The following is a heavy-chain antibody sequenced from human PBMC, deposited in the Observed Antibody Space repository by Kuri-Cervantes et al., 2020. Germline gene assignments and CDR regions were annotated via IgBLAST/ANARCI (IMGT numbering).Heavy chain of an antibody. CDR2: IYYSGST. Sequence: SQTLSLTRAVSGYSLSSDYYWSWIRQPPGKGLEWIGYIYYSGSTYNPSLKSRVFISADTSKNQFSLGLTSVTAADTAIYFCARHVVRGVMSPLDYWGQGSLVTVSS. CDR1: GYSLSSDYY. D-gene: IGHD3-10*01. J-gene: IGHJ4*02. V-gene: IGHV4-38-2*01. CDR3: ARHVVRGVMSPLDY.